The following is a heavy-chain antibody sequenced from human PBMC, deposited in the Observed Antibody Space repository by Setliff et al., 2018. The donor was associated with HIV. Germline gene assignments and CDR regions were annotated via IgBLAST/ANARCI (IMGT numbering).Heavy chain of an antibody. V-gene: IGHV1-2*02. CDR2: INPNSGGT. Sequence: ASVKVSCKASGSTFTGYYVHWVRQAPGQGLEWMGWINPNSGGTYYAQNFQGRVTMTRDTSISTAYMELSRLRSDDTAVYYCARAAAGNTGPFDLWGQGSPVTVS. CDR3: ARAAAGNTGPFDL. CDR1: GSTFTGYY. J-gene: IGHJ4*02. D-gene: IGHD4-17*01.